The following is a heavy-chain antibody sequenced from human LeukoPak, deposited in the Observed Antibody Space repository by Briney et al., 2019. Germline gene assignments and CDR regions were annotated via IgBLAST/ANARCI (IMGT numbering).Heavy chain of an antibody. V-gene: IGHV4-59*01. CDR3: ARGGYYGSGNDFRFDP. CDR1: GGSISSYY. CDR2: IYYSGST. J-gene: IGHJ5*02. D-gene: IGHD3-10*01. Sequence: SETLSLTCIVSGGSISSYYWSWIRQPPGKGLEWIGYIYYSGSTNYKPSLKSRVTISVDTSKNQFSLKLSSVTAADTAVYYCARGGYYGSGNDFRFDPWGQGTLVTVSS.